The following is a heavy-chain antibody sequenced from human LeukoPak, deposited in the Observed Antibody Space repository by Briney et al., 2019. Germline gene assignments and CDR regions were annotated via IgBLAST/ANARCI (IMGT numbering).Heavy chain of an antibody. CDR1: GFTFSSYA. J-gene: IGHJ4*02. Sequence: GGSLRLSCAASGFTFSSYAMSWVRQAPGKGLEWVSAISGSGGSTYYADSVKGRFTISRDNSKITLYLQMNSLRAEDTAVYYCTTRLSVLLWFGESPGDYWGQGTLVTVSS. CDR2: ISGSGGST. V-gene: IGHV3-23*01. D-gene: IGHD3-10*01. CDR3: TTRLSVLLWFGESPGDY.